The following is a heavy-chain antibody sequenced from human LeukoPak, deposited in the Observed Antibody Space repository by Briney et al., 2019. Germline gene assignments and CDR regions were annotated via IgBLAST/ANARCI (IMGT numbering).Heavy chain of an antibody. CDR1: GFTFSGSA. CDR2: IRYDGSNK. CDR3: AKGYPLDYYDSSGYLYYFDY. D-gene: IGHD3-22*01. J-gene: IGHJ4*02. Sequence: GGSLRLSCAASGFTFSGSAMHWVRQAPGKGLEWVAFIRYDGSNKYYADSVKGRFTISRDNSKNTLYLQMNSLRAEDTAVYYCAKGYPLDYYDSSGYLYYFDYWGQGTLVTVSS. V-gene: IGHV3-30*02.